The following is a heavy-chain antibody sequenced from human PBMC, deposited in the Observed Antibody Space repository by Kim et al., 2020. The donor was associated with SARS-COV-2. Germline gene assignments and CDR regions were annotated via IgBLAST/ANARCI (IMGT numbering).Heavy chain of an antibody. V-gene: IGHV1-8*01. CDR2: MNPNSGNT. J-gene: IGHJ6*02. D-gene: IGHD3-3*01. CDR3: ARAEITYYDFWSGYFQSSVSYYYGMDV. Sequence: ASVKVSCKASGYTFTSYDINWVRQATGQGLEWMGWMNPNSGNTGYAQKFQGRVTMTRNTSISTAYMELSSLRSEDTAVYYCARAEITYYDFWSGYFQSSVSYYYGMDVWGQGTTVTVSS. CDR1: GYTFTSYD.